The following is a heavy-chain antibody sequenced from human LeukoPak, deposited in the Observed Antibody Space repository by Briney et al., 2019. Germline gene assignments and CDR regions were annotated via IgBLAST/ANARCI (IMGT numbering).Heavy chain of an antibody. Sequence: PGGSLRLSCAASGFSFSTYGMFWVRQAPGKCLEWVGLVSYDGSKQYYADSVKGRFTISRDNSKNTLYLQMDSLRAEDTAVYYCAKGEFWAGIGEFFLYWGQGTLVTVSS. CDR1: GFSFSTYG. CDR2: VSYDGSKQ. D-gene: IGHD3/OR15-3a*01. V-gene: IGHV3-33*06. CDR3: AKGEFWAGIGEFFLY. J-gene: IGHJ1*01.